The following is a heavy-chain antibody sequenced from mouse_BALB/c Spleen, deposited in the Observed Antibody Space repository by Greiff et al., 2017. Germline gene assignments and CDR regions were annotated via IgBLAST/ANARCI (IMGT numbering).Heavy chain of an antibody. CDR2: ISSGGST. CDR1: GFTFSSYA. CDR3: ARDPYYGSSYWYFDV. J-gene: IGHJ1*01. Sequence: EVQLVESGGGLVKPGGSLKLSCAASGFTFSSYAMSWVRQTPEKRLEWVTSISSGGSTYYPDSVKGRFTISRDNARNILYLQMSSLRSEDTAMYYCARDPYYGSSYWYFDVWGAGTTVTVSS. D-gene: IGHD1-1*01. V-gene: IGHV5-6-5*01.